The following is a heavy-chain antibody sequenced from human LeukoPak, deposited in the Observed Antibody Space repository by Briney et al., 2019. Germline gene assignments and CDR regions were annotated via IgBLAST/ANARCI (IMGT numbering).Heavy chain of an antibody. CDR1: GFTFSSYD. Sequence: GGSLRLSCAASGFTFSSYDMHWVRQATGKGLEWVSAIGTAGDTYYPGSVKGRFTISRENAKNSLYLQMNSLRAGDTAVYHCARGAFDSNGYFFDYWGQGTLVTVSS. CDR3: ARGAFDSNGYFFDY. D-gene: IGHD3-22*01. CDR2: IGTAGDT. J-gene: IGHJ4*02. V-gene: IGHV3-13*01.